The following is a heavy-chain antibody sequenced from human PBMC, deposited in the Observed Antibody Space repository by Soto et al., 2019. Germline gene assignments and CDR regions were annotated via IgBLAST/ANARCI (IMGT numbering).Heavy chain of an antibody. D-gene: IGHD2-21*02. CDR2: IYYSGST. J-gene: IGHJ4*02. V-gene: IGHV4-59*01. CDR3: ARSTAYCGGDCYRFDY. CDR1: GGSISSYY. Sequence: SETLSLTCTVSGGSISSYYWSWIRQPPGKGLEWIGYIYYSGSTNYNPSLKSRVTLSVDTSKNQFSLKLSSVTAADTAVYYCARSTAYCGGDCYRFDYWGQGTLVTVSS.